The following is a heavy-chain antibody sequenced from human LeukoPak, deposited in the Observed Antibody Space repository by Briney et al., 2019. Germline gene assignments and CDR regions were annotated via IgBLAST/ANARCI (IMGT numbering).Heavy chain of an antibody. CDR2: INWNGGST. J-gene: IGHJ3*02. CDR1: GFTFDDYG. D-gene: IGHD3-22*01. V-gene: IGHV3-20*04. CDR3: ARDMTPRYDSSGRKGAQDAFDI. Sequence: PGGSLRLSCAASGFTFDDYGMSWVRQAPGKGLEWVSGINWNGGSTGYADSVKGRFTISRDNAKNSLYLQMNSLRAEDTALYYCARDMTPRYDSSGRKGAQDAFDIWGQGTMVTVSS.